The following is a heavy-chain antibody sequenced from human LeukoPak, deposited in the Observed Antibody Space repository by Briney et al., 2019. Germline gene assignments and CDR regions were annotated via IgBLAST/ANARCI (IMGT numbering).Heavy chain of an antibody. J-gene: IGHJ4*02. V-gene: IGHV4-59*01. CDR2: IYYSGST. CDR3: ARVRGYFDSSGYDY. D-gene: IGHD3-22*01. CDR1: GASISSYY. Sequence: SETLSLTCAVSGASISSYYWSWIRQPPGKGLEWIGYIYYSGSTNYNPALKSRVTISEDTSKNQISLKLSSVTAADTAVYYCARVRGYFDSSGYDYWGQGTLVTVSS.